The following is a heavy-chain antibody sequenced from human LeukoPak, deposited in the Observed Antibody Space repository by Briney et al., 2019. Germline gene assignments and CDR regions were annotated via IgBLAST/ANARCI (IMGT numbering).Heavy chain of an antibody. Sequence: GGSLRLSCAASGFTFSSYHMHWARQATGKGLEWVSGIGTAGDTYYAGSVKGRFTISRGNAKNSFYLQMNSLRPGDTAVYYCARVSGSGSYYYDFWGQGILVTVSS. V-gene: IGHV3-13*04. J-gene: IGHJ4*02. D-gene: IGHD3-10*01. CDR2: IGTAGDT. CDR3: ARVSGSGSYYYDF. CDR1: GFTFSSYH.